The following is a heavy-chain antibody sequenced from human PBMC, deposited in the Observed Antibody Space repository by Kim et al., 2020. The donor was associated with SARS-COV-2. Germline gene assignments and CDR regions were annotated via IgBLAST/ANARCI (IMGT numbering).Heavy chain of an antibody. D-gene: IGHD4-17*01. CDR3: ARGSGYGGDDY. J-gene: IGHJ4*02. CDR1: GGSFSGYY. Sequence: SETLSLTCAVYGGSFSGYYWSWIRQPPGKGLEWIGEINHSGSTNYNPSLKSRVTISVDTSKNQFSLKLSSVTAADTAVYYCARGSGYGGDDYWGQGTLVTVSS. V-gene: IGHV4-34*01. CDR2: INHSGST.